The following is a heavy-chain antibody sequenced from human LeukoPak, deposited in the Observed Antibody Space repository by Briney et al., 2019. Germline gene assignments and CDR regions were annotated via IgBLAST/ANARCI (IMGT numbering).Heavy chain of an antibody. V-gene: IGHV4-39*02. CDR3: ARRGSGSAGGAFNI. CDR2: IYFSGST. CDR1: GGSISSSSSY. J-gene: IGHJ3*02. Sequence: KPSETLSLTCTVSGGSISSSSSYWGWIRQPPGKGLEWIGSIYFSGSTYYNQSLKSRVTISVDTSMNHFSLKLSSVTAADTAVYFCARRGSGSAGGAFNIWGRGTMVTVSS. D-gene: IGHD6-19*01.